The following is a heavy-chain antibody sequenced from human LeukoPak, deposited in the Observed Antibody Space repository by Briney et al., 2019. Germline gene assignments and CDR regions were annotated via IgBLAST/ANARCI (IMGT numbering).Heavy chain of an antibody. J-gene: IGHJ4*02. D-gene: IGHD6-19*01. CDR1: GFTFSSYG. Sequence: GRSLRLSCAASGFTFSSYGMHWVRQAPGKGLEWVAVIWYDGSNKYYADSVKGRFPISRDNSKNTLYLQMNSLRAEDTAVYYCARDHSSGWYSDYFDYWGQGTLVTVSS. CDR2: IWYDGSNK. V-gene: IGHV3-33*01. CDR3: ARDHSSGWYSDYFDY.